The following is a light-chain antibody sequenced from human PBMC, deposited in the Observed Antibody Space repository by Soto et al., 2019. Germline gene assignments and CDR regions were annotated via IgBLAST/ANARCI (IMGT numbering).Light chain of an antibody. J-gene: IGKJ1*01. V-gene: IGKV3D-15*01. CDR2: GAA. CDR1: QSISSN. CDR3: QQYNNWPRT. Sequence: EIVMTQSPATLSVSPGERATLSCRASQSISSNLAGYQQKPGQSPRLLIYGAATRATGIPARFSGSGSGTDFTLTMSGLQSEDFAIYYCQQYNNWPRTFGQGTKVEIK.